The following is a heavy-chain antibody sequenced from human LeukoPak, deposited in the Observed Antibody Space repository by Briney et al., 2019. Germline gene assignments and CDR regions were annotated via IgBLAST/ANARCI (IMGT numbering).Heavy chain of an antibody. CDR2: INGGGSNT. CDR1: GFTFSSYG. Sequence: PGGSLRLSCAASGFTFSSYGMSWVRQAPGKGLEWVSVINGGGSNTYYADSVKGRFTISRDNSKNTLYLQMNSLRAEDTAVYYCARDRSIAAAGTRHYYYYGMDVWGQGTTVTVSS. J-gene: IGHJ6*02. CDR3: ARDRSIAAAGTRHYYYYGMDV. V-gene: IGHV3-23*01. D-gene: IGHD6-13*01.